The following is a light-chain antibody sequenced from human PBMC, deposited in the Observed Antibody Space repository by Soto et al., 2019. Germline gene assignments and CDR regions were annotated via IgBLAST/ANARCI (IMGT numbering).Light chain of an antibody. CDR1: SSNIGAGYD. Sequence: QSVLTQPPSVSGAPGQRVTISCTGSSSNIGAGYDVHWYQQLPGRAPKLLIYGNTNRPSGVPDRFSGSKSGTSASLAITGLQAEDEADYYCLSFYSSLRVGFGGGTKLTVL. CDR2: GNT. CDR3: LSFYSSLRVG. V-gene: IGLV1-40*01. J-gene: IGLJ2*01.